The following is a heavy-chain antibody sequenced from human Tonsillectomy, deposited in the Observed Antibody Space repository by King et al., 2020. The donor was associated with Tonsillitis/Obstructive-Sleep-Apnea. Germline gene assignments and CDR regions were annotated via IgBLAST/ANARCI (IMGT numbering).Heavy chain of an antibody. D-gene: IGHD1-7*01. Sequence: VQLQQWGAGLLKPSETLSLTCAVYGGSFSGFYWTWIRQPPGKGLKWIGEINHSGSTNYNPSLKSRVTISVDTSKNQFSLKLCSLTAADTAVYYCARGITMELRPYYFDYWGQGTLVTVSS. CDR1: GGSFSGFY. J-gene: IGHJ4*02. CDR3: ARGITMELRPYYFDY. V-gene: IGHV4-34*01. CDR2: INHSGST.